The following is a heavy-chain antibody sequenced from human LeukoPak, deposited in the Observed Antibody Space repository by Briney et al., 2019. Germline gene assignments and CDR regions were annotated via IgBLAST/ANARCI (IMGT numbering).Heavy chain of an antibody. CDR1: GYTFTSYD. D-gene: IGHD3-10*01. CDR2: IIPILGIA. V-gene: IGHV1-69*04. J-gene: IGHJ4*02. CDR3: ARGPVSYYGSGSYHHLDY. Sequence: ASVKVSCKASGYTFTSYDINWVRQAPGQGLEWMGRIIPILGIANYAQKFQGRVTITADKSTSTAYMELSSLRSEDTAVYYCARGPVSYYGSGSYHHLDYWGQGTLVTVSS.